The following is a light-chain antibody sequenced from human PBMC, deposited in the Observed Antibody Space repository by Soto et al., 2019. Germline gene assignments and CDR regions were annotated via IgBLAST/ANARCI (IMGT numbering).Light chain of an antibody. Sequence: QPVLTQSSSASASLGSSVKLTCTLNSGHSSYIIAWHQQQPGKAPRYLMKLEGSGTYIKGSGVPDRFSGSSSGADRYLTISNLQFEDEADYYCETWNSNPRVFGGGTKVTVL. V-gene: IGLV4-60*02. CDR1: SGHSSYI. J-gene: IGLJ2*01. CDR3: ETWNSNPRV. CDR2: LEGSGTY.